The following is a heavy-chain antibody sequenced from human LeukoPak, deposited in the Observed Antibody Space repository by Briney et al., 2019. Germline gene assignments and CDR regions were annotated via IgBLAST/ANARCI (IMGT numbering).Heavy chain of an antibody. CDR3: AKRGGTEAFYYYYYMDV. V-gene: IGHV3-23*01. J-gene: IGHJ6*03. Sequence: GGSLRLSCAASGFSFSSNAISWVRKAPGQGIEWVSVISVGGGSTFDADSVKGRFTISRDNSKNTLYLQMNSLRADDTAVYYCAKRGGTEAFYYYYYMDVWGKGTTVTVSS. CDR1: GFSFSSNA. D-gene: IGHD2-15*01. CDR2: ISVGGGST.